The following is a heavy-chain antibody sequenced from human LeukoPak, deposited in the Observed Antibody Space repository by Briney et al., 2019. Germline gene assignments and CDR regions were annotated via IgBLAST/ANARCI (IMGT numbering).Heavy chain of an antibody. V-gene: IGHV3-21*01. J-gene: IGHJ3*02. CDR3: ARAISDYDASDI. CDR1: GFTFSSYS. Sequence: PGGSLRHSCAASGFTFSSYSMNWVRQAPGKGLEWVSSISSSSNFIYYADSVKGRFTISRDNAKNSLYLQMNSLRAEDTAVYYCARAISDYDASDIWGQGTMVTVSS. D-gene: IGHD4-17*01. CDR2: ISSSSNFI.